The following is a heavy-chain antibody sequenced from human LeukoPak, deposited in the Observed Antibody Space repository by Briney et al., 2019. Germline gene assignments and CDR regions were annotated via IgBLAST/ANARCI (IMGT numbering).Heavy chain of an antibody. Sequence: GGSLRLSCAASGFTFSTYAMNWVRQAPGKGLECVAGIIGIGSITYYADSVKGRFTISRDNSKNTLYLQMNSLRAEDTALYYCAKDRGPFAVVPEYWGQGTLVTVSS. CDR2: IIGIGSIT. D-gene: IGHD3-10*01. CDR3: AKDRGPFAVVPEY. J-gene: IGHJ4*02. V-gene: IGHV3-23*01. CDR1: GFTFSTYA.